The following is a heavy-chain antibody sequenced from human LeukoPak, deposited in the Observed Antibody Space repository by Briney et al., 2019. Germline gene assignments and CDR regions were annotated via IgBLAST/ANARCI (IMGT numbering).Heavy chain of an antibody. J-gene: IGHJ3*02. CDR1: GFTITTYW. Sequence: TGGSLRLSCAASGFTITTYWMTWVRQAPGKGLEWVAKIKEDGSEKSYVDSVKGRFTISGDNARNSLHLQMNSLRAEDTAVYFCARLQMDTGYRPFDIWGQGRMVTVSS. V-gene: IGHV3-7*01. CDR2: IKEDGSEK. D-gene: IGHD5-24*01. CDR3: ARLQMDTGYRPFDI.